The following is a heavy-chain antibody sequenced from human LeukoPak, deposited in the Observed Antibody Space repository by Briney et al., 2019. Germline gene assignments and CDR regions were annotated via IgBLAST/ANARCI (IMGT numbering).Heavy chain of an antibody. CDR3: AKSVAIYFYYGLDV. CDR2: ISASGGST. D-gene: IGHD3-3*01. CDR1: GFTFSSSA. V-gene: IGHV3-23*01. Sequence: GSLRLSCAASGFTFSSSAMSWVRQVPGKGLEWVSGISASGGSTSYADSVRGRFTISRDNSKNTLFLQMNSLRAEDTAPYYCAKSVAIYFYYGLDVWGQGATVTVSS. J-gene: IGHJ6*02.